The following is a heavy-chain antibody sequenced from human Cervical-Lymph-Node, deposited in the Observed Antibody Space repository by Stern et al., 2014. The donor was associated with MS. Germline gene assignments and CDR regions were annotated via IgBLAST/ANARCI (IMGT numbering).Heavy chain of an antibody. V-gene: IGHV2-70*04. CDR2: IDWNDKT. D-gene: IGHD3-3*01. CDR3: ARMMGSGYRHYFDY. J-gene: IGHJ4*02. Sequence: QVTLGESGPALVKPTQTLTLTCTFSGFSLITSGTRVSWIRQPPGRALEWLARIDWNDKTFYNSSQMTRLTISKDTSKNQVVLTMTNVDPVDTATYYCARMMGSGYRHYFDYWGQGTPVTVSS. CDR1: GFSLITSGTR.